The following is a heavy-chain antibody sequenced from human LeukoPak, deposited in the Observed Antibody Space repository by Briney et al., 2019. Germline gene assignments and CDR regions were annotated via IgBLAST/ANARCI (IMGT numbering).Heavy chain of an antibody. CDR3: AKGLALSYWYFDL. CDR2: IYSGGST. V-gene: IGHV3-53*01. CDR1: GFTVSSNY. D-gene: IGHD2/OR15-2a*01. J-gene: IGHJ2*01. Sequence: GGSLRLSCAASGFTVSSNYMSWVRQAPGKGLEWVSVIYSGGSTYYADSVKGRFTISRDNSKNTLYLQMNSLRAEDTAVYYCAKGLALSYWYFDLWGRGTLVTVSS.